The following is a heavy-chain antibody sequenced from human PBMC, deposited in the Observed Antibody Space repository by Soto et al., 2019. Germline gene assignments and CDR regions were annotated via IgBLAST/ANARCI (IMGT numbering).Heavy chain of an antibody. J-gene: IGHJ6*02. V-gene: IGHV1-69*13. CDR2: IIPIFGTA. D-gene: IGHD6-6*01. CDR3: ARDLYSSSSWYYYYYGMDV. CDR1: GGTFSSYA. Sequence: SVKVSCKASGGTFSSYAISWVRQAPGQGLEWMGGIIPIFGTANYAQKFQGRVTITADESTSTAYMELSSLRSEDTAVYYCARDLYSSSSWYYYYYGMDVWGQGIMVTVSS.